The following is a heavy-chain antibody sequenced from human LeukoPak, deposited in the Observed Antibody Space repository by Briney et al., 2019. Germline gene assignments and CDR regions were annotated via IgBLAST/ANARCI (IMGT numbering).Heavy chain of an antibody. D-gene: IGHD4-17*01. CDR1: GFTFSSYA. Sequence: GGSLRLSCAASGFTFSSYAMSWVRQAPGKGLEWVSAISGSGGTIYYADSVKGRFTISRDNAKNSLYLQMNSLRAEDTAVYYCARDYGDYGDYMDVWGKGTTVTVSS. J-gene: IGHJ6*03. CDR3: ARDYGDYGDYMDV. V-gene: IGHV3-23*01. CDR2: ISGSGGTI.